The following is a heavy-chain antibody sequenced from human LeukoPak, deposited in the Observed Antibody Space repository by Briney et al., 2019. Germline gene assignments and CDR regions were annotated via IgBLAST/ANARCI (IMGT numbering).Heavy chain of an antibody. CDR3: ARGTMVRGVIITYYFDY. Sequence: GGSLRLSCAASGFTVSSNYMSWVRQAPGKGLEWVSVIYSGGSTYYADSVKGRFTISRDNSKNTLYLQMNSLRAEDTAVYYCARGTMVRGVIITYYFDYWGQGTLVTVSS. CDR2: IYSGGST. J-gene: IGHJ4*02. V-gene: IGHV3-66*01. D-gene: IGHD3-10*01. CDR1: GFTVSSNY.